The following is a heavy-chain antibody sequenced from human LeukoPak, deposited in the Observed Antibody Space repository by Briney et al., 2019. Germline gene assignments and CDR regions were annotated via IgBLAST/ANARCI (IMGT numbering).Heavy chain of an antibody. CDR2: INPNSGGT. V-gene: IGHV1-2*02. CDR1: GYTFTGYY. J-gene: IGHJ5*02. Sequence: ASVKVSCKASGYTFTGYYMHWVRQAPGQGLEWMGWINPNSGGTNYAQKFQGRVTMTRDTSISTAYMELSRLRSDDTAVYYCARVSVYYYVSSGPFDPWGQGTLVTVSS. CDR3: ARVSVYYYVSSGPFDP. D-gene: IGHD3-22*01.